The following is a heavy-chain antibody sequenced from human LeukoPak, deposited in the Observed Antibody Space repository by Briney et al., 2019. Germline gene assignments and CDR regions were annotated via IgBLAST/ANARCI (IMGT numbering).Heavy chain of an antibody. V-gene: IGHV3-72*01. CDR3: ARDTHVAMDV. CDR2: TRDKAKSYTT. J-gene: IGHJ6*04. Sequence: GGSLRLSCAASGFTFSHHYMNWVRQAPGKGLEWVGRTRDKAKSYTTEYAASVKGRFTVTRDDSKNSLSLQMNNVKTEDTAVYYCARDTHVAMDVWGKGTTVTVSS. CDR1: GFTFSHHY. D-gene: IGHD2-21*01.